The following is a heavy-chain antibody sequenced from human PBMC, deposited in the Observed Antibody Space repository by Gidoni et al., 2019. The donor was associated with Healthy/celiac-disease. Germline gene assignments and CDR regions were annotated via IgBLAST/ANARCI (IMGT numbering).Heavy chain of an antibody. V-gene: IGHV4-39*01. J-gene: IGHJ4*02. CDR3: ARHGIITMVRGVMSPFDY. Sequence: QLQLQESGPGLVKPSETLSLTCTVSGCSISSSSYYWGWIRQPPGKGLEWIGSIYYSGSTYYNPSLKSRVTISVDTSKNQFSLKLSSVTAADTAVYYCARHGIITMVRGVMSPFDYWGQGTLVTVSS. D-gene: IGHD3-10*01. CDR2: IYYSGST. CDR1: GCSISSSSYY.